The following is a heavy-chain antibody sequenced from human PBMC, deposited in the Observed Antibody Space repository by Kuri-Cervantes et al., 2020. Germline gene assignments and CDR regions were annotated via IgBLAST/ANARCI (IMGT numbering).Heavy chain of an antibody. V-gene: IGHV3-43*01. Sequence: GESLKISCAASGFTFSTYSMNWVRQAPGKGLEWVSLINWDGDITYYADSVKGRFTISRDNGKNSLFLEMNSLKIEDTAVYFCAKDSDSSAWAGWLDPWGQGTLVTVSS. CDR1: GFTFSTYS. CDR3: AKDSDSSAWAGWLDP. J-gene: IGHJ5*02. D-gene: IGHD6-25*01. CDR2: INWDGDIT.